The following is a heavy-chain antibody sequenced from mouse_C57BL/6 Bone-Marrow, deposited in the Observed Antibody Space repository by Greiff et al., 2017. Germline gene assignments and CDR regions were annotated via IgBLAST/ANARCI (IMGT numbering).Heavy chain of an antibody. D-gene: IGHD2-3*01. Sequence: VQLLQSGAELVKPGASVKLSCTASGFNIKDYYMHWVKQRTEQGLEWIGRIDPEGGENKYAPKFQGKDTITADTTSNTAYLQLSSLTSEDTAVYYIAPDGYYGYFDVWGTGTTVTVSS. CDR3: APDGYYGYFDV. CDR1: GFNIKDYY. V-gene: IGHV14-2*01. J-gene: IGHJ1*03. CDR2: IDPEGGEN.